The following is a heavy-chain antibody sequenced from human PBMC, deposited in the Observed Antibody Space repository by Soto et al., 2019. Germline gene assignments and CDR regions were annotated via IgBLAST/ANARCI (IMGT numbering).Heavy chain of an antibody. CDR1: GFTFSSYS. J-gene: IGHJ6*03. CDR2: ISSSSNTI. V-gene: IGHV3-48*02. CDR3: ARGSNYYDILTGNNYYYMDV. D-gene: IGHD3-9*01. Sequence: GGSLRLSCAASGFTFSSYSMNWVRQAPGKGLEWVAYISSSSNTIYYADSVKGRFTISRDNAKNSLYLQMNSLRDEDTAVYYCARGSNYYDILTGNNYYYMDVWGKGTTVTVSS.